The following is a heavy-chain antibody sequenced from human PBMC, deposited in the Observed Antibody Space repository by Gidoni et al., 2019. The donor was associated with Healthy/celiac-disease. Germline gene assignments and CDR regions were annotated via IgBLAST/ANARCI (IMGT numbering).Heavy chain of an antibody. J-gene: IGHJ6*02. V-gene: IGHV3-33*01. D-gene: IGHD4-17*01. CDR3: ARDGPRYGGMDV. Sequence: QVQLVESGGGVVQPGRSLRLSCAASGFTFSSYGMHWVRQAPGKGLEWVAVIWYDGSNKYYADSVKGRFTISRDNSKNTLYLQMNSLRAEDTAVYYCARDGPRYGGMDVWGQGTTVTVSS. CDR1: GFTFSSYG. CDR2: IWYDGSNK.